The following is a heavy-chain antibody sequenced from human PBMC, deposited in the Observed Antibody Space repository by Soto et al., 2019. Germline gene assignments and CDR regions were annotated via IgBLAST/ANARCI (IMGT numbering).Heavy chain of an antibody. Sequence: PSATLSITCTVSGGSISSYYWSWIRQPPGKGLEWIGYIYYSCITNYNPSLKSLVTISVDTSTTQVTRSLTSVTAADTAVYYCARLPGLGDNNGLYGPLGYLWGQGTLVTVSS. J-gene: IGHJ5*02. D-gene: IGHD3-22*01. CDR1: GGSISSYY. V-gene: IGHV4-59*01. CDR3: ARLPGLGDNNGLYGPLGYL. CDR2: IYYSCIT.